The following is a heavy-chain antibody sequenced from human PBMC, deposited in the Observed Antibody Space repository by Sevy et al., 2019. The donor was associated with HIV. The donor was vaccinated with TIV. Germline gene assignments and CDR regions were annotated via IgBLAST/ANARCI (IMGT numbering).Heavy chain of an antibody. Sequence: GGSLRLSCGASGFTFSSYAMSWVRQAPGKGLEWVSTVTISGGNTYYADSVKGRFTISRDNSKNTLYLQMNSLRAEDTAIYFCAKDHDNNWFDPWGQGTLVTVSS. J-gene: IGHJ5*02. V-gene: IGHV3-23*01. CDR3: AKDHDNNWFDP. D-gene: IGHD3-22*01. CDR1: GFTFSSYA. CDR2: VTISGGNT.